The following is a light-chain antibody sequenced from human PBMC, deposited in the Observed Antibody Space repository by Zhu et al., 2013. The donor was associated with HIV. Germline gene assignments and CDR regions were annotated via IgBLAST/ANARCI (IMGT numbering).Light chain of an antibody. CDR2: GAS. J-gene: IGKJ3*01. Sequence: EIVMTQSPATLSVSPGERATLSCKASQSVSNNLAWYQQKPGQAPRLLIYGASTGATGIPARFSGSGAGTEFTLTISSLQSEDFAVYYCQQYNNWPLTFGPGTKVDIK. CDR3: QQYNNWPLT. CDR1: QSVSNN. V-gene: IGKV3-15*01.